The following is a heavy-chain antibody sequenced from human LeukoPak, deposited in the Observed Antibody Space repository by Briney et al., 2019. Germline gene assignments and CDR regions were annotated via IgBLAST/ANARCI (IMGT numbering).Heavy chain of an antibody. J-gene: IGHJ4*02. Sequence: ASVKVSCKASGYTFTGYYIHWVRQAPGQGLEWMGWINPNSGDTNYAQKFQGRVTLTRDTSISTAYMELARLRSDDTAVYYCARDQTYTSAWYDEGGYYFDYWGQGTLVTVSS. D-gene: IGHD6-19*01. CDR2: INPNSGDT. CDR1: GYTFTGYY. CDR3: ARDQTYTSAWYDEGGYYFDY. V-gene: IGHV1-2*02.